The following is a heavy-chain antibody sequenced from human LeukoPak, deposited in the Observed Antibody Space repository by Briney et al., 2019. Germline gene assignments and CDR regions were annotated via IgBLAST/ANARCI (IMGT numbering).Heavy chain of an antibody. D-gene: IGHD2/OR15-2a*01. CDR2: IYNDGST. V-gene: IGHV3-53*01. J-gene: IGHJ3*02. CDR3: ARNILFPFDI. CDR1: GLTVSSSY. Sequence: PGGSLRLSCAASGLTVSSSYMSWVRQAPGKGLEWVSIIYNDGSTYYADSMKGRFTISRDNSKNTLYLQVNSLRAEDTAMYYCARNILFPFDIWGQGTMVTVSS.